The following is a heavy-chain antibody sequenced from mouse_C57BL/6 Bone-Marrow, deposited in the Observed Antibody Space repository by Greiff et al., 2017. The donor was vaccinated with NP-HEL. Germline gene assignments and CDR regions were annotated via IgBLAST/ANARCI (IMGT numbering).Heavy chain of an antibody. Sequence: QVQLQQPGAELVRPGSSVKLSCKASGYTFTSYWMDWVKQRPGQGLEWIGNIYPSDSETHYNQKFKDKATLTVDKSSSTAYMQLSSLTSEDSAVYYCARPINYGSSHWYFDVWGTGTTVTVSS. D-gene: IGHD1-1*01. CDR3: ARPINYGSSHWYFDV. CDR1: GYTFTSYW. V-gene: IGHV1-61*01. J-gene: IGHJ1*03. CDR2: IYPSDSET.